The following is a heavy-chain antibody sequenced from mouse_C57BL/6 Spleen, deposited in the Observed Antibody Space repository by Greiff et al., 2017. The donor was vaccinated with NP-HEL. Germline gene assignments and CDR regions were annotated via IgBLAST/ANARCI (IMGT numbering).Heavy chain of an antibody. J-gene: IGHJ3*01. CDR1: GFTFSSYA. CDR2: ISDGGSYT. Sequence: EVKLVESGGGLVKPGGSLKLSCAASGFTFSSYAMSWVRQTPEKRLEWVATISDGGSYTYYPDNVKGRFTISRDNAKNNLYLQMSHLKSEDTAMYYCARESYGSSPFAYWGQGTLVTVSA. CDR3: ARESYGSSPFAY. D-gene: IGHD1-1*01. V-gene: IGHV5-4*01.